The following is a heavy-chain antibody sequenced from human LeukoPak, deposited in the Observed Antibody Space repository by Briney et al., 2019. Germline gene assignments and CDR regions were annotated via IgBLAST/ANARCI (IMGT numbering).Heavy chain of an antibody. J-gene: IGHJ4*02. CDR3: ARDILDVGATHYFDY. Sequence: PSETLSLTCTVSGASITAYYWSWIRQPPGKGLEYIGQIHSSGSANYNPSLKGRVAMSLDASKNQFSLTVSSVTAADTAIYYCARDILDVGATHYFDYWGQGSLLTVSS. V-gene: IGHV4-59*01. D-gene: IGHD1-26*01. CDR2: IHSSGSA. CDR1: GASITAYY.